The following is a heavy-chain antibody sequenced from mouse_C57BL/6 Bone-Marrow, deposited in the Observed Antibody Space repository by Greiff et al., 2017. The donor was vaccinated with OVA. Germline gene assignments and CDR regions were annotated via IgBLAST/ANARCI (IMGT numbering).Heavy chain of an antibody. CDR1: GFTFSDFY. CDR2: SRNKANDYTT. V-gene: IGHV7-1*01. J-gene: IGHJ1*03. Sequence: EVHLVESGGGLVQSGRSLRLSCATSGFTFSDFYMEWVRQAPGKGLEWIAASRNKANDYTTEYSASVKGRFIVSRDTSQSILYLQMNALRAEDTAIYYCARDAGYYGSSYNWYFDVWGTGTTVTVSS. D-gene: IGHD1-1*01. CDR3: ARDAGYYGSSYNWYFDV.